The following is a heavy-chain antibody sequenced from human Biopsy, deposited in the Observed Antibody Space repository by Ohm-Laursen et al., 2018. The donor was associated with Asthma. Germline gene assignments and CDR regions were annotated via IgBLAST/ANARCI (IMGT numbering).Heavy chain of an antibody. CDR2: HDHEEGGA. CDR1: GYSLTDLS. Sequence: SVKVSCKISGYSLTDLSTHWVRQAPGQWLEWMGGHDHEEGGAVNARRFQGRVTMTEDTSTDTAYMELSSLSSDDTAVYYCASDFLKDSVRYNFQFWGQGTLVTVSS. J-gene: IGHJ4*02. CDR3: ASDFLKDSVRYNFQF. D-gene: IGHD5-18*01. V-gene: IGHV1-24*01.